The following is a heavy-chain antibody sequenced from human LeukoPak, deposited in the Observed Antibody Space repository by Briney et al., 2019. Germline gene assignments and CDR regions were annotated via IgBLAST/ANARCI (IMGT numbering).Heavy chain of an antibody. D-gene: IGHD3-22*01. CDR2: IDNAGSIT. CDR3: VRSAFHAGSGNYYDY. Sequence: GGSLRLSCAASGFTFSNYWIHWVRQAPGKGLVWVSRIDNAGSITTYADSAKGRFTISRDNAENTLYLQMNSLRVEDTAVYYCVRSAFHAGSGNYYDYWGQGTLVTVSS. J-gene: IGHJ4*02. V-gene: IGHV3-74*03. CDR1: GFTFSNYW.